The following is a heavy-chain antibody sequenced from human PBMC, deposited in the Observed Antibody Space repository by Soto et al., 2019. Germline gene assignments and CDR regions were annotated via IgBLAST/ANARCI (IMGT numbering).Heavy chain of an antibody. CDR2: IYWDDDK. Sequence: QITLKESGPTLVKPTQTLTLTCTFSGFSLNTRGVGVGWIRQPPGEALAWLALIYWDDDKRYSPSLKNRLTITKDTSKNQVVLTMTNVEPVDTATYYCARDSSGSYGFDFWGQGSLVTVSS. D-gene: IGHD3-22*01. CDR3: ARDSSGSYGFDF. CDR1: GFSLNTRGVG. J-gene: IGHJ4*02. V-gene: IGHV2-5*02.